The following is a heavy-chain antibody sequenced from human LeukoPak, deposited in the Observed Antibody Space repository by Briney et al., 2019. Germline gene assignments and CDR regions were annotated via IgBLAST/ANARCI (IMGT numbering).Heavy chain of an antibody. D-gene: IGHD3-22*01. V-gene: IGHV3-15*07. Sequence: GGSLRLSCAASGFTFSSAWMNWVRQAPGGGLEWVGRIRSKAAGGTTEYAAPVKGRFTISRDDSKNTLYLQMNSLITDDTAVYYCALGSANYDSSDFDCWGQGTLVTVSS. J-gene: IGHJ4*02. CDR3: ALGSANYDSSDFDC. CDR1: GFTFSSAW. CDR2: IRSKAAGGTT.